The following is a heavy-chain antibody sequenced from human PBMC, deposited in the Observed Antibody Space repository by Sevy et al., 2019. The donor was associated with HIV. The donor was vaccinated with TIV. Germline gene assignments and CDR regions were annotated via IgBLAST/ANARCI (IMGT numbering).Heavy chain of an antibody. CDR2: IYYSGNT. Sequence: SETLSLTCTVSGGSISSGDYYWSWIRQPPGKGQEWIGYIYYSGNTYYNPSLKSRVTISVDTSKNQFSLKLSSVTAADTAVYYCARTTYYSHSSGYYYPDYFDYWGQGTLVTVSS. D-gene: IGHD3-22*01. J-gene: IGHJ4*02. CDR3: ARTTYYSHSSGYYYPDYFDY. V-gene: IGHV4-30-4*01. CDR1: GGSISSGDYY.